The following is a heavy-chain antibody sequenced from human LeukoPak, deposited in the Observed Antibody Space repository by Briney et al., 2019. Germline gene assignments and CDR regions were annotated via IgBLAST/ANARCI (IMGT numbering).Heavy chain of an antibody. CDR3: ATYLGYCTSSNCPYFYMDV. CDR2: VWYDESLK. V-gene: IGHV3-33*01. CDR1: GFTFSTYG. D-gene: IGHD2-2*03. Sequence: HTGGSLRLSCAASGFTFSTYGMHWVRQAPGKGLEWVAVVWYDESLKYYADSVKGRFTISRDNSKNTLFLQLNSLRAEDTAVYYCATYLGYCTSSNCPYFYMDVWGTGTTVIVSS. J-gene: IGHJ6*03.